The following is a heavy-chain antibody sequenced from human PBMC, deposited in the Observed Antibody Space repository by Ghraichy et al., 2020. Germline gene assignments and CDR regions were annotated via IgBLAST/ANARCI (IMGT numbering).Heavy chain of an antibody. CDR2: ISAYNGNT. J-gene: IGHJ4*02. D-gene: IGHD4-11*01. Sequence: ASVKVSCKASGYTFTSYGITWVRQAPGQGLEWMGWISAYNGNTNYAQKLQGRVTMTTDTSSSTAFMELRSLISDDTAVYYCARGWRSYSNYADYWGQGTLVTVSS. CDR3: ARGWRSYSNYADY. V-gene: IGHV1-18*01. CDR1: GYTFTSYG.